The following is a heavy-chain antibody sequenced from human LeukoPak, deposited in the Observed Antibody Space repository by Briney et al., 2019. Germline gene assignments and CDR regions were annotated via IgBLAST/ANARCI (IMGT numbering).Heavy chain of an antibody. CDR1: GGSFSGYY. D-gene: IGHD6-13*01. V-gene: IGHV4-34*01. CDR2: INHSGST. Sequence: SETLSLTCAVYGGSFSGYYWSCIRQPPGKGLEWIGEINHSGSTNYNPSLKSRVTISVDTSKNQFSLKLSSVTAADTAVYYCARFVRIRIAAASNWFDPWGQGTLVTVSS. J-gene: IGHJ5*02. CDR3: ARFVRIRIAAASNWFDP.